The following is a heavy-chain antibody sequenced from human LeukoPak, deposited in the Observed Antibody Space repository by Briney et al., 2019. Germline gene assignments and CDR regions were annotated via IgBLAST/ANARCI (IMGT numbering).Heavy chain of an antibody. V-gene: IGHV3-23*01. CDR1: GFTFSSYG. Sequence: GGSLRLSCVASGFTFSSYGMSWVRQTPGKGLEWVSGISGSGDNTYYADFVQGRFTVSRDNSKNTLILQMNSLRAEDTAVYYCVKVMSRSYDDWGQGTLVTVSS. J-gene: IGHJ4*02. CDR2: ISGSGDNT. D-gene: IGHD3-10*01. CDR3: VKVMSRSYDD.